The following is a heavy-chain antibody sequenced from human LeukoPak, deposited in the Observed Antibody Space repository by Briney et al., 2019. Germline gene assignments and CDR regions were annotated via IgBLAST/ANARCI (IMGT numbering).Heavy chain of an antibody. CDR3: ARHLTVRGVTAFDY. CDR2: IYYSGST. CDR1: GGSISSSSYY. Sequence: PSETLSPTCTVSGGSISSSSYYWGWIRQPPGKGPEWIGSIYYSGSTYYNPSLKSRVTISVDTSKNQFSLKLSSVTAADTAVYYCARHLTVRGVTAFDYWGQGTLVTVSS. V-gene: IGHV4-39*01. J-gene: IGHJ4*02. D-gene: IGHD3-10*01.